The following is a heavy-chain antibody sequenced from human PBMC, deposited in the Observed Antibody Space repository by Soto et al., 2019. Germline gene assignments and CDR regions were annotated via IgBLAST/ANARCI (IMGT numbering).Heavy chain of an antibody. V-gene: IGHV4-4*08. J-gene: IGHJ5*02. D-gene: IGHD4-17*01. CDR2: ISSSGYT. Sequence: QVQLQESGPGLVKPSETLSLTCTVSGGSISTNYWSWIRQPPGKGLELIGYISSSGYTNYNPSLKCRIPISIETSNSQCSLKLSSVTAAETAVYSCASVHGARFDPWGQGTLVTVSS. CDR3: ASVHGARFDP. CDR1: GGSISTNY.